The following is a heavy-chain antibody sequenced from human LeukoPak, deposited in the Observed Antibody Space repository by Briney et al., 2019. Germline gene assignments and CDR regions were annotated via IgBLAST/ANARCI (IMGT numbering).Heavy chain of an antibody. CDR3: TRVGYIDEGIDY. V-gene: IGHV3-7*04. D-gene: IGHD5-24*01. CDR2: INQDESQK. CDR1: GFNVRNNW. Sequence: GGSLRLSCAASGFNVRNNWMSWVRLAPGKGLEYVANINQDESQKYYVDSVKGRFTISKDNAKNSLYLQMNSLRAEDTAIYYCTRVGYIDEGIDYWGQGTLVTVSS. J-gene: IGHJ4*02.